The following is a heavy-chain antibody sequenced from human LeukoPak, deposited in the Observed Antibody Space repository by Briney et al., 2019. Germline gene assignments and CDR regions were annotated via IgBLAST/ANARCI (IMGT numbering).Heavy chain of an antibody. J-gene: IGHJ4*02. CDR2: IYYGGPT. CDR1: GGSISTGNW. D-gene: IGHD6-13*01. V-gene: IGHV4-4*02. CDR3: ARGEDSNSWLVVY. Sequence: SETLSLTCAVSGGSISTGNWWSWVRQPPGKGLEWIGEIYYGGPTNYNPSLKSRVTISVDKSKNQFSLKLRSVTAADTAVYYCARGEDSNSWLVVYWGQGSLVTVSS.